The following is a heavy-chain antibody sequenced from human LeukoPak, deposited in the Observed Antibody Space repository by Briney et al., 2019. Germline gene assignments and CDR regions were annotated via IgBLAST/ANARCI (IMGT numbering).Heavy chain of an antibody. Sequence: PGGSLRLSCAASGFTLSSNYMTWVRQAPGKGLEWVSVIFSGGSTYYADSVKGRFTISRDNSKNTLYLQMSSLRAEDTAVYYCARDSGRRRKPGAFDIWGQGTMVTVSS. D-gene: IGHD2-15*01. J-gene: IGHJ3*02. CDR2: IFSGGST. CDR1: GFTLSSNY. CDR3: ARDSGRRRKPGAFDI. V-gene: IGHV3-66*01.